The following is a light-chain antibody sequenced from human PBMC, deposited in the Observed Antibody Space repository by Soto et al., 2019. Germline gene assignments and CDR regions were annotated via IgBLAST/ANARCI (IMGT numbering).Light chain of an antibody. CDR3: QHYNELPLT. V-gene: IGKV3-15*01. Sequence: EIVMTQSPATLSASPGERATLSCRASQSVSTNLAWYQQKPGQGPRLLIFGASTRAIGIPARFSGSGSGTDFTLTISSLQSEDFAVYYCQHYNELPLTFGGGTKVDIK. J-gene: IGKJ4*01. CDR2: GAS. CDR1: QSVSTN.